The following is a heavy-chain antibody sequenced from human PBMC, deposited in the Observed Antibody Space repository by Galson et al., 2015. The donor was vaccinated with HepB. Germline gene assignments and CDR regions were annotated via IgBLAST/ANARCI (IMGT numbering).Heavy chain of an antibody. D-gene: IGHD1-26*01. J-gene: IGHJ6*02. Sequence: SVKVSCKASGYTFTSYGISWVRQAPGQGLEWMGWISAYNGNTNYAQKLQGRVTMTTDTSTSTAYMELRSLRSDDTAVYYCASRGGVGGYGYYYYGMDVWGQGTTVTVSS. CDR1: GYTFTSYG. CDR2: ISAYNGNT. V-gene: IGHV1-18*01. CDR3: ASRGGVGGYGYYYYGMDV.